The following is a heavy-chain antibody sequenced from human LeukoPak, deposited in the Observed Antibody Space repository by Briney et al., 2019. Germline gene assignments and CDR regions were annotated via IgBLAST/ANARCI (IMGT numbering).Heavy chain of an antibody. CDR1: GYTFTSFA. CDR2: INPGNGDT. D-gene: IGHD6-19*01. CDR3: AARPGIAVAGFDF. V-gene: IGHV1-3*01. J-gene: IGHJ4*02. Sequence: ASVKVSCKASGYTFTSFAINWVRHAPGQRLEWMGWINPGNGDTKYSQKFQGRVSITRDTSANTAYMDLSSLRSEDTAVYYCAARPGIAVAGFDFWGQGTLVTVSS.